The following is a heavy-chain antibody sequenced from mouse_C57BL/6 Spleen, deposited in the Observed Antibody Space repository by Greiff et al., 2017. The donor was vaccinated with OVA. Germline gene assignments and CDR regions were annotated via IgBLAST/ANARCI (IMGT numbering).Heavy chain of an antibody. J-gene: IGHJ1*03. Sequence: QVQLQQSGAELVRPGASVTLSCKASGYTFTDYEMHWVKQTPVHGLEWIGAIDPETGGTAYNQKFKGKAILTADKSSSTAYMELRSLTSEDSAVYYCTRWGYYVKYFDVWGTGTTVTVSS. D-gene: IGHD2-3*01. V-gene: IGHV1-15*01. CDR3: TRWGYYVKYFDV. CDR2: IDPETGGT. CDR1: GYTFTDYE.